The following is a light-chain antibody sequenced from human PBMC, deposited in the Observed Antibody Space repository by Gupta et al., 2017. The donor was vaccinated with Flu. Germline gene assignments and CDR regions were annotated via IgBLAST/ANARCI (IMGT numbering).Light chain of an antibody. CDR3: AAWGGSRIGVV. J-gene: IGLJ2*01. V-gene: IGLV1-44*01. CDR1: TSNIGSHT. CDR2: SND. Sequence: QSVLTQPPSASGTPGQRVTISCSGDTSNIGSHTVNWYQQLPGTAPKLLIHSNDQRPSGVPDRFSGSKSGTSASLAISGLQSEDEADYYCAAWGGSRIGVVFGGGTKLTVL.